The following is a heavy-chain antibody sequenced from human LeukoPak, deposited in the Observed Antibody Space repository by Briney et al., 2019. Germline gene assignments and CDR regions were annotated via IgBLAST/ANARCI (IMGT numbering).Heavy chain of an antibody. CDR1: GGSFSGYY. V-gene: IGHV4-34*01. J-gene: IGHJ5*02. CDR2: INHSGST. CDR3: ARSRRHYITMIVVANNWFDP. Sequence: SETLPLTCAVYGGSFSGYYWSWIRQPPGKGLEWIGEINHSGSTNYNPSLKSRVTISVDTSKNQFSPKLSSVTAADTAVYYCARSRRHYITMIVVANNWFDPWGQGTLVTVSS. D-gene: IGHD3-22*01.